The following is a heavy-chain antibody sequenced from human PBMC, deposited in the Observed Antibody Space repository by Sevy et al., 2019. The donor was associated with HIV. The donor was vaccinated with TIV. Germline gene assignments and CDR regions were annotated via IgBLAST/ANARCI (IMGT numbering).Heavy chain of an antibody. CDR3: AKAHADCSGGTCYTAHYYYDMDV. J-gene: IGHJ6*02. D-gene: IGHD2-15*01. CDR1: GFAFSDYA. V-gene: IGHV3-30*04. CDR2: ISYAGVSM. Sequence: GGSLRLSCAASGFAFSDYAMHWVRQAPGKGLEWVAAISYAGVSMYLADSVKGRFTVSKDNSKNTLYLEMNSLRAEDTAVYYCAKAHADCSGGTCYTAHYYYDMDVWGRGATVTVSS.